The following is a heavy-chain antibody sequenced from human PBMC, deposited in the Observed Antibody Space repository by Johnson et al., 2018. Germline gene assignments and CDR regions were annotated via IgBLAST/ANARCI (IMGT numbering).Heavy chain of an antibody. V-gene: IGHV3-49*03. CDR3: TRTGGPYYMDV. J-gene: IGHJ6*03. Sequence: VQLVQSGGGLVQPGRSLRLSCTASGFTFGDYAMSWFRQAPGKGLEWVGFIRSKAYGGTTEYAASVKGRLTISRDDSKSIAYLHMNSLKIEDTAVDYCTRTGGPYYMDVWGKGTTVTVSS. CDR2: IRSKAYGGTT. CDR1: GFTFGDYA.